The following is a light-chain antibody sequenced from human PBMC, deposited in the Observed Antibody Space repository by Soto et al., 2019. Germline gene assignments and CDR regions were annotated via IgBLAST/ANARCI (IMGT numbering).Light chain of an antibody. CDR2: GAF. Sequence: DIQMTQSPSSLSALVGDRVTITCRASQSISGSLNWYQSKPGKAPKLLIYGAFTLHSGVPSRFSGSGSGTDYTLTISNLQLEDFASYYCQQTYRTPLTFGGGTKVDIK. CDR3: QQTYRTPLT. CDR1: QSISGS. V-gene: IGKV1-39*01. J-gene: IGKJ4*01.